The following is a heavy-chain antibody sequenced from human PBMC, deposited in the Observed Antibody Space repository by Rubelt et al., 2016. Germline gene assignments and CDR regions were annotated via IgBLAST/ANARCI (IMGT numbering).Heavy chain of an antibody. Sequence: QVQLQESGPGLVKPSQTLSLTCTVSGGSISSGGYYWSWIRQHPGKGLEWIGYIYYSGSTYYNPSLKSRVHMSVDTASNPFSLKLSSVTASDTAVYYCARLGVGMATTLLYYYYGMDVWGQGTTVTVSS. CDR3: ARLGVGMATTLLYYYYGMDV. CDR2: IYYSGST. J-gene: IGHJ6*02. V-gene: IGHV4-31*03. D-gene: IGHD5-24*01. CDR1: GGSISSGGYY.